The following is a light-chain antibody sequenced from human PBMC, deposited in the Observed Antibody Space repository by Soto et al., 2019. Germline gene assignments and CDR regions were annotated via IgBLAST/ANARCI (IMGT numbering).Light chain of an antibody. V-gene: IGKV3-15*01. Sequence: EIVITQSPATLSVSPGERATLSCRSSQTVSSKLAWYQQKGGQAPRLLIYGASTRATGVPARFSGSGSGTEFTLTISSLQSEDFAVYYCQHYSNWPPETFGQGTKVDI. CDR2: GAS. CDR1: QTVSSK. CDR3: QHYSNWPPET. J-gene: IGKJ1*01.